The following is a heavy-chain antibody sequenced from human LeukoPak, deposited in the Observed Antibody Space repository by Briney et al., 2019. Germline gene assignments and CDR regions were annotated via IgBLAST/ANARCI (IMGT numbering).Heavy chain of an antibody. V-gene: IGHV3-23*01. Sequence: GSLRLSCTASGFTFSSYDLNWGRQPPGKGLEWVSAISGSCGSRFYSDSVNDRFTISRDNSNNMLFLQVNSLRAEDTAVYSCARAYGSSGYPQHHIDYWGQGTLVTVSS. CDR1: GFTFSSYD. CDR2: ISGSCGSR. D-gene: IGHD3-22*01. CDR3: ARAYGSSGYPQHHIDY. J-gene: IGHJ4*02.